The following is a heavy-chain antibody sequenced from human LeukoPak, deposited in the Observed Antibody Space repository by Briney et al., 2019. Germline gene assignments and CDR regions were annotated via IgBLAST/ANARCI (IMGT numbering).Heavy chain of an antibody. CDR3: ATLGGGRWNWFDP. J-gene: IGHJ5*02. Sequence: ASVKVSCKVSGYTLTELSMHWVRQAPGKGLEWMGGFDPEVGETIYAQKFQGRVTMTEDTSTDTAYMELSSLRSEDTAVYYCATLGGGRWNWFDPWGQGTLVTVSS. V-gene: IGHV1-24*01. D-gene: IGHD2-15*01. CDR2: FDPEVGET. CDR1: GYTLTELS.